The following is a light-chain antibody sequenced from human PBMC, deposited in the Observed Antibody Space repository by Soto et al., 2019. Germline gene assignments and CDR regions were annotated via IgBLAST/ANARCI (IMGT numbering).Light chain of an antibody. J-gene: IGKJ2*01. CDR2: DAS. CDR3: QQYYSYPPYT. V-gene: IGKV3-11*01. Sequence: EIMLTQSPVTLSLSPGERATLSCRASQSVSSDLAWYQQKPGQAPRLLIYDASNRATGIPARFSGSGSGTDFTLTISSLEPEDLATYYCQQYYSYPPYTFGQGTKLEIK. CDR1: QSVSSD.